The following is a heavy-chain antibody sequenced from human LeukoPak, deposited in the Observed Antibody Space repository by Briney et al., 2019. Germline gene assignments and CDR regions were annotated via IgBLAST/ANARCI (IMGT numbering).Heavy chain of an antibody. J-gene: IGHJ3*01. D-gene: IGHD1-26*01. CDR3: VKATGSQPRAGAFDF. CDR1: GFTFDDHA. Sequence: SLRLSCVSSGFTFDDHAMNWVRQAPGKGLECVAGISWNSGRICYADSVKGRFTISRDNTKNSLDLQMTGLRSEDTALYYCVKATGSQPRAGAFDFWGQGTSVTVSS. V-gene: IGHV3-9*01. CDR2: ISWNSGRI.